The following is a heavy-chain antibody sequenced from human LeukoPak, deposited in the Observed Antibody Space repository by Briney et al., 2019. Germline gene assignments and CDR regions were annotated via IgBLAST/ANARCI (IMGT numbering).Heavy chain of an antibody. D-gene: IGHD3-22*01. CDR1: GGTFSSYA. J-gene: IGHJ4*02. Sequence: GASVKVSCKASGGTFSSYAISWVRQAPGQGLEWMGGIIPMFGTANYAQKFQGRVTITTDESTSTAYMELSSLRSEDTAVYYCARDLDYYDSSGYYSTFDYWGQGTLVTVSS. CDR2: IIPMFGTA. CDR3: ARDLDYYDSSGYYSTFDY. V-gene: IGHV1-69*05.